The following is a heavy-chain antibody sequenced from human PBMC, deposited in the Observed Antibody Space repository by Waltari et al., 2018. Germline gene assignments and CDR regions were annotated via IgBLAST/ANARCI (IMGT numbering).Heavy chain of an antibody. Sequence: QVQLVQSGAEVKKPGSSVKVSCKASGGNFSSYAISWVRQAPGQGLEWMGGIIPIFGTANYAQKFQGRVTITADESTSTAYMELSSLRSEDTAVYYCARGGVTTVVTPFDYWGQGTLVTVSS. CDR2: IIPIFGTA. CDR3: ARGGVTTVVTPFDY. D-gene: IGHD4-17*01. J-gene: IGHJ4*02. V-gene: IGHV1-69*12. CDR1: GGNFSSYA.